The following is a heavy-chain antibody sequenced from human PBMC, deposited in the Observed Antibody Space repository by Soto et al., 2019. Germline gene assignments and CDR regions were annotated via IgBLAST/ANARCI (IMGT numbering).Heavy chain of an antibody. CDR1: GFTFSSYA. D-gene: IGHD3-22*01. CDR2: ISGSGGST. V-gene: IGHV3-23*01. J-gene: IGHJ4*02. CDR3: AKAYYDSSGYYYDFFPGY. Sequence: PGGSLRLSCAASGFTFSSYAMSCVRQAPGKGLEWFSAISGSGGSTYYADSVKGRFTISRDNSKNTLYLQMNSLRAEETAVYYCAKAYYDSSGYYYDFFPGYWGQGTLVTAPQ.